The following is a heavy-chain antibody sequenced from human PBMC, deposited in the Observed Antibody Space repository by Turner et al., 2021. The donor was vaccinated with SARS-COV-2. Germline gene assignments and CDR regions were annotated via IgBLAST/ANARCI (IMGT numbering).Heavy chain of an antibody. D-gene: IGHD3-16*01. CDR2: IKQDGSEK. J-gene: IGHJ3*02. CDR1: GFTFSSYW. Sequence: EVQLVESAGGLVQPGGSLRLSCAASGFTFSSYWMSWVRQAPGKGPEWVANIKQDGSEKYYVDSVKGRFTISRDNAKNSLYLQMSSLRAEDTAVYYCARVSGAAVWGNYAFDIWGQGTMVTVSS. CDR3: ARVSGAAVWGNYAFDI. V-gene: IGHV3-7*01.